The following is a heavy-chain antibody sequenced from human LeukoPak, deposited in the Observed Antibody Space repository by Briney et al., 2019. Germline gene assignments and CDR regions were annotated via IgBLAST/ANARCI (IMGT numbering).Heavy chain of an antibody. J-gene: IGHJ4*02. CDR2: INHSGST. V-gene: IGHV4-34*01. D-gene: IGHD5-18*01. CDR1: GGSFSGYY. CDR3: ARVGISRYSFDY. Sequence: PSETLSLTCAVYGGSFSGYYWSWIRQPPGKGLEWIGEINHSGSTNYNPCLKSRVTISVDTSKNQFSLKLSSVTAADTAVYYCARVGISRYSFDYWGQGTLVTVSS.